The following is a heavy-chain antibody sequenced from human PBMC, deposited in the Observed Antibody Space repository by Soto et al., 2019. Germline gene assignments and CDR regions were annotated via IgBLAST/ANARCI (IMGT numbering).Heavy chain of an antibody. V-gene: IGHV2-5*01. D-gene: IGHD2-2*01. Sequence: SGVAVRINRKGVGWIRQPPGKALEWLTLIYWNEEKRYSPSLKNRLPITKDTSKNQVVLTMTNMDPVDTATYYCAHALTAHQGPYYYYSGTAVWRKGTT. CDR1: GVAVRINRKG. J-gene: IGHJ6*04. CDR2: IYWNEEK. CDR3: AHALTAHQGPYYYYSGTAV.